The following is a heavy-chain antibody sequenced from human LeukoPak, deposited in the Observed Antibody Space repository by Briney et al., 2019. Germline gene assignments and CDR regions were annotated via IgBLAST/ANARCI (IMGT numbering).Heavy chain of an antibody. CDR1: GYTFIDYH. D-gene: IGHD3-3*01. J-gene: IGHJ4*02. Sequence: ASVKVSCKASGYTFIDYHIHWGRRPPGQEREWMGWINPTSRDTNYAQKFQGRVTMPTDTSISTAYMELSGLASDDTAVYYCARARHTGYDFWSTYYFPFDYWGQGTLVPVSS. V-gene: IGHV1-2*02. CDR2: INPTSRDT. CDR3: ARARHTGYDFWSTYYFPFDY.